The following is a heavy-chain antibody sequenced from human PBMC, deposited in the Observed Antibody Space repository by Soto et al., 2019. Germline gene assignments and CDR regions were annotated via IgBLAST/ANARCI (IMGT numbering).Heavy chain of an antibody. Sequence: QVQLVQSGGEVKKPGASVKLSCTASGYTFTSYGISWVRQAPGQGLEWMGWISAYNGKTNYAQNVQGRVTMTTDTSTRTAYMDLRGLRSDDTAVYYWARGGDVNYYPGMEVWGQGATVTVSS. CDR1: GYTFTSYG. J-gene: IGHJ6*02. V-gene: IGHV1-18*01. CDR2: ISAYNGKT. CDR3: ARGGDVNYYPGMEV. D-gene: IGHD5-12*01.